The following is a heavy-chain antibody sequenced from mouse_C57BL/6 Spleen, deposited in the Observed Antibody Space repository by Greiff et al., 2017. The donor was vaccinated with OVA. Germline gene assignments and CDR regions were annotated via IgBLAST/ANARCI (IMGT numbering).Heavy chain of an antibody. CDR2: ISSGGSTT. CDR1: GFTFSDYG. V-gene: IGHV5-17*01. CDR3: ARQGLQRNFDY. D-gene: IGHD1-1*01. Sequence: EVQRVESGGGLVKPGGSLKLSCAASGFTFSDYGMHWVRQAPEKGLEWVAYISSGGSTTYYADTVKGRFTFTRDNAKNTLYLQLSSLRSEDTAMYYCARQGLQRNFDYWGQGTTLTVSA. J-gene: IGHJ2*01.